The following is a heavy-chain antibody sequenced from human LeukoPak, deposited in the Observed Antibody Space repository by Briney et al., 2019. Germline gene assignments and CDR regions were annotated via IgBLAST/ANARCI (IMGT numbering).Heavy chain of an antibody. CDR2: IYYSGST. CDR1: GGPISSYY. CDR3: ASTRRRAFDI. V-gene: IGHV4-59*01. J-gene: IGHJ3*02. Sequence: ASETLSLTCTVSGGPISSYYWSWIRQPPGKGLEWIVYIYYSGSTNYNPSLKSRVTISVDTSKNQFSLKLSSVTAADTAVYYCASTRRRAFDIWGQGTMVTVSS.